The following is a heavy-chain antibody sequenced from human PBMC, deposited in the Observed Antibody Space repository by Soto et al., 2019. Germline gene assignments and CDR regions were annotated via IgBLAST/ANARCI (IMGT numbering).Heavy chain of an antibody. Sequence: QVQLVESGGGVVQPGRSLRLSCAASGFTFSSYGMHWVRQAPGKGLEWVAVIWYDGSNKYYADSVKGRFTISRDNSKNTLYLQRNCLRAEETVVYYCARDCAGYSSGWYQRGGFDYWGQGTLVIVSS. D-gene: IGHD6-19*01. V-gene: IGHV3-33*01. J-gene: IGHJ4*02. CDR2: IWYDGSNK. CDR3: ARDCAGYSSGWYQRGGFDY. CDR1: GFTFSSYG.